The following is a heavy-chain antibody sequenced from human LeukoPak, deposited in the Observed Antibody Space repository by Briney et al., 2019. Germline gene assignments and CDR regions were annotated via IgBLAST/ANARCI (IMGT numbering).Heavy chain of an antibody. V-gene: IGHV4-59*01. CDR2: IYYTGST. J-gene: IGHJ4*02. CDR1: GGSIRSYY. CDR3: ARVLPYSSGWGVDY. D-gene: IGHD6-19*01. Sequence: SETLSLTCTVSGGSIRSYYWSWVRQPPGKGLEWIGYIYYTGSTNYNPSLKSRVTISVDTSKNLFSLNLISVTAADTAVYYCARVLPYSSGWGVDYWGQGALVTVSS.